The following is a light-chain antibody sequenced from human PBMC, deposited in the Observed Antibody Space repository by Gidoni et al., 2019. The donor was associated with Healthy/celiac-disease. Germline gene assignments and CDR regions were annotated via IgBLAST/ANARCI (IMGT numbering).Light chain of an antibody. V-gene: IGKV3-20*01. CDR2: GAS. J-gene: IGKJ1*01. CDR1: QSVSSSY. Sequence: ELVLTQYPGTLSLSPGDRATLSCRASQSVSSSYLAWYQQKPGQAPRLLIYGASSRATGIPDRFSGSGSGTDFTLTISRLEPEDFAVYYCQQYETFGQGTKVEIK. CDR3: QQYET.